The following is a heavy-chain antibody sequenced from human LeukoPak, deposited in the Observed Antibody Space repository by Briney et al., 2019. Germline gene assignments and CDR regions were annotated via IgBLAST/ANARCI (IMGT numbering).Heavy chain of an antibody. CDR2: LSGSGGST. CDR3: AKSSYYDSSGYYREYYFDY. V-gene: IGHV3-23*01. D-gene: IGHD3-22*01. CDR1: GFSFNNYA. Sequence: GGSLRLSCVGSGFSFNNYAMSWVRQAPGKGLEWVSSLSGSGGSTQYADSVKGRFSISRDSSKNTLFLQMNSLRAEDTAVYYCAKSSYYDSSGYYREYYFDYWGQGMLVTVSS. J-gene: IGHJ4*02.